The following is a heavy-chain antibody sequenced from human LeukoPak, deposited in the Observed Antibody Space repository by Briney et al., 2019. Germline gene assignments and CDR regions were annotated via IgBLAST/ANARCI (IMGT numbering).Heavy chain of an antibody. V-gene: IGHV3-11*01. CDR1: GFTFSDYY. J-gene: IGHJ4*02. Sequence: GGSLRLSCAASGFTFSDYYMSWIRQAPGKGLEWVSYISSGSTIYYADSVKGRFTISRDNAKNSLYLQMNSLRAEDTAVCYCARGFFPFDYWGQGTLVTVSS. D-gene: IGHD3-3*01. CDR2: ISSGSTI. CDR3: ARGFFPFDY.